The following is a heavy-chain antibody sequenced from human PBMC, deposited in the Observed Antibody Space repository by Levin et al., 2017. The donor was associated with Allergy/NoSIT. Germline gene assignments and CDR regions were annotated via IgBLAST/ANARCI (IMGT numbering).Heavy chain of an antibody. V-gene: IGHV3-15*01. D-gene: IGHD6-13*01. CDR2: IKSKGHGGTT. CDR3: TTHDWRWYIGH. CDR1: GFTFNDAW. J-gene: IGHJ1*01. Sequence: GSLRLSCVASGFTFNDAWMNWVRQAPGRGLEWVGRIKSKGHGGTTDYAAPVKGRFTISRDDSKNILYLQMNSLKTEDTAVYYCTTHDWRWYIGHWGQGTLVTVSS.